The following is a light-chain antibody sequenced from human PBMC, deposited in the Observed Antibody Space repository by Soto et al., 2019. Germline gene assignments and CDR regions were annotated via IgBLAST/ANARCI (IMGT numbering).Light chain of an antibody. CDR3: QQYYKWWT. V-gene: IGKV3-15*01. CDR1: QSVSRK. CDR2: GAY. Sequence: DIVMTQSPATLSVSPGARATLSCRASQSVSRKLAWYQQKPGQPPRLLIYGAYTRAAGIPARFSGGGSETEFTLTISSLQFEDFAVYYCQQYYKWWTFGQGTKVDIK. J-gene: IGKJ1*01.